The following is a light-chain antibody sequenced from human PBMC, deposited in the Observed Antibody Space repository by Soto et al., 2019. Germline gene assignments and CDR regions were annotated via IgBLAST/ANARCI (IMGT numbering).Light chain of an antibody. Sequence: DIQMTQSPSTLSASVGDRVTITCRASQSIGGWLAWYQQRPGKPPKLLINMASTLETGVPPRFSGSGSGTLFTLTISSLQPDDFATYSCEQYISLPWTFGQGTKVEIK. J-gene: IGKJ1*01. CDR3: EQYISLPWT. CDR2: MAS. V-gene: IGKV1-5*03. CDR1: QSIGGW.